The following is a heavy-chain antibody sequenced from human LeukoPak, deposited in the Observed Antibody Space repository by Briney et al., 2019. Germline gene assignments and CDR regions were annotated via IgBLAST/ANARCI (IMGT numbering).Heavy chain of an antibody. CDR1: GGSFSGYY. V-gene: IGHV4-34*01. Sequence: SETLSLTCAVYGGSFSGYYWSWIRQPPGKGLEWIGEINHSGSTNYNPSLKSRATISVDTSKNQFSLKLSSVTAADTAVYYCARSPRVVGATIAFDYWGQGTLVTVSS. CDR3: ARSPRVVGATIAFDY. J-gene: IGHJ4*02. CDR2: INHSGST. D-gene: IGHD1-26*01.